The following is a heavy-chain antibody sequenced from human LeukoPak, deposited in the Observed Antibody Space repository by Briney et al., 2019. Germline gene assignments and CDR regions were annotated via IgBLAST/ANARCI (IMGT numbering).Heavy chain of an antibody. D-gene: IGHD3-10*01. CDR2: IYCSGST. Sequence: SETLSLTCTVSGGSISSYYWSWIRQPPGKGLEWIGYIYCSGSTNYNPSLKSRVTISVDTSKNQFSLKLSSVTAADTAVYYCARQYYYGSYGMDVWGQGTTVTVSS. CDR3: ARQYYYGSYGMDV. CDR1: GGSISSYY. V-gene: IGHV4-59*08. J-gene: IGHJ6*02.